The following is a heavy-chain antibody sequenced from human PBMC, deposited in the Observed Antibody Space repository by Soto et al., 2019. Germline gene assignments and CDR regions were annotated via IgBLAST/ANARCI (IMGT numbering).Heavy chain of an antibody. V-gene: IGHV3-48*02. D-gene: IGHD3-3*01. J-gene: IGHJ6*02. CDR3: ARGHYDAWAPPLDV. Sequence: EVQLVESGGGLVQPGGSLRLSCAASGFTFTSYSMNWVRQAPGKGLEWLSYISISGSTIYYADSVKGRFTISRDNAKNSLYLQMSSLRDDDAAVYYCARGHYDAWAPPLDVWGQGTTVIVSS. CDR2: ISISGSTI. CDR1: GFTFTSYS.